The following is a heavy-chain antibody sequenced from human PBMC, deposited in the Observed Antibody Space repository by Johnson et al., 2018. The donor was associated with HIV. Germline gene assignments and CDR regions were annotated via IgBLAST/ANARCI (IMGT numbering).Heavy chain of an antibody. Sequence: QVQLVESGGGVVQPGGSLRLSCSASGFTFSDYGMHWVRQAPGKGLEWVTFIRYDGSNSYYVDSVKGRFTISRENAKNSLYLQMNSLRAEDTAVYYCARVSLGRHAFDIWGQGTMVTVSS. CDR2: IRYDGSNS. J-gene: IGHJ3*02. CDR1: GFTFSDYG. CDR3: ARVSLGRHAFDI. D-gene: IGHD1-26*01. V-gene: IGHV3-30*02.